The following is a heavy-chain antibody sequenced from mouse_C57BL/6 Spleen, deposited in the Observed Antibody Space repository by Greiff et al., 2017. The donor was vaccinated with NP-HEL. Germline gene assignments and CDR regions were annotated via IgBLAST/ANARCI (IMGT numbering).Heavy chain of an antibody. V-gene: IGHV1-59*01. CDR2: IDPSDSYT. D-gene: IGHD2-4*01. Sequence: QVQLQQPGAELVRPGTSVKLSCKASGYTFTSYWMHWVKQRPGQGLEWIGVIDPSDSYTNYNQKFKGKATLTVDTSSSTAYMQLSSLTSEDSAVYYCANMITTGGFDYWGQGTTLTVSS. J-gene: IGHJ2*01. CDR3: ANMITTGGFDY. CDR1: GYTFTSYW.